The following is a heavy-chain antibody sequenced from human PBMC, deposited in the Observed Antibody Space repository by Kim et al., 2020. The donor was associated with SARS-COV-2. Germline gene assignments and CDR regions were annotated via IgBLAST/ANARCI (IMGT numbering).Heavy chain of an antibody. Sequence: SETLSLTCTVSGGSISSGGYYWSWIRQHPGKGLEWIGYIYYSGSTYYNPSLKSRVTISVDTSKNQFSLKLSSVTAADTAVYYCARSLGTRWLGELLIGASDIWGQGTMVTVSS. D-gene: IGHD3-10*01. J-gene: IGHJ3*02. CDR2: IYYSGST. V-gene: IGHV4-31*03. CDR3: ARSLGTRWLGELLIGASDI. CDR1: GGSISSGGYY.